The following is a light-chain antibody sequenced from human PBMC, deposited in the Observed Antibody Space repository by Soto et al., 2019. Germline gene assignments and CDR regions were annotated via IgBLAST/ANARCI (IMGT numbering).Light chain of an antibody. V-gene: IGKV3-15*01. CDR2: GES. CDR1: QSISDT. Sequence: ELVMTQSPATLSVSPGGRSTLSCRASQSISDTLAWYQQKPGQAPRLLIYGESKRATGLPDRLSGSGSGTDLNLTISRLQSEDFAVYYCQKYNNWTWTCGQGTKVDIK. CDR3: QKYNNWTWT. J-gene: IGKJ1*01.